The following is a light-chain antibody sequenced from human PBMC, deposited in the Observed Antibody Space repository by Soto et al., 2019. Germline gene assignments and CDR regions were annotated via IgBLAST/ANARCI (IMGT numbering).Light chain of an antibody. J-gene: IGLJ2*01. Sequence: QSALTQPASVSGSPGQSITISCAGTMRDVGGYNLVSWYQQHPGRAPQLILYEVRNRPSGISSRFSGSKSGNTASLTISGLQAEDEADYYCSSFTSKSSLIFGGGTKVTVL. CDR1: MRDVGGYNL. V-gene: IGLV2-14*01. CDR2: EVR. CDR3: SSFTSKSSLI.